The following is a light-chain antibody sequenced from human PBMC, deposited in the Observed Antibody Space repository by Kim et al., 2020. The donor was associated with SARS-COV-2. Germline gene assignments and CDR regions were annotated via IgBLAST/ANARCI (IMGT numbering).Light chain of an antibody. CDR2: KVS. Sequence: DVVMTQSPLSLPVTLGQPASISCRSSQSLLYSDGNTYLSWFQQRPGQSPRRLIYKVSNRDSGVPDRFSGSGSATDFTLKISRVEAEDVGVYYCMQGTHLYTFGQGTKLEIK. V-gene: IGKV2-30*01. J-gene: IGKJ2*01. CDR3: MQGTHLYT. CDR1: QSLLYSDGNTY.